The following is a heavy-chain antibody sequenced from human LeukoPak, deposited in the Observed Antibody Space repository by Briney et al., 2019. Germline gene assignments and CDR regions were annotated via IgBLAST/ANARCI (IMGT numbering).Heavy chain of an antibody. Sequence: ETLSLTCTVSGGSISSGGYYWSWIRQAPGKGLEWVSAISGSGGSTYYADSVKGRFTISRDNSKNTLYLQMNSLRAEDTAVYYCAKEVSSSWYPFDYWGQGTLVTVSS. CDR1: GGSISSGGYY. CDR2: ISGSGGST. D-gene: IGHD6-13*01. CDR3: AKEVSSSWYPFDY. V-gene: IGHV3-23*01. J-gene: IGHJ4*02.